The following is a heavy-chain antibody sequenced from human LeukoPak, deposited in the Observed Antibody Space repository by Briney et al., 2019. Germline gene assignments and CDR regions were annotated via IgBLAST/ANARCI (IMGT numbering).Heavy chain of an antibody. V-gene: IGHV3-23*01. J-gene: IGHJ5*02. D-gene: IGHD6-19*01. Sequence: PGGSLRLSCAASGFTFSSYAMSWVRQAPGKGLEWVSAISGSGGSTYYADSVKGRLTISRDNSKNTLYLQMNSLRAEDTAVYYCSKYSSGWWSTEWFDPWGQGTLVTVSS. CDR3: SKYSSGWWSTEWFDP. CDR2: ISGSGGST. CDR1: GFTFSSYA.